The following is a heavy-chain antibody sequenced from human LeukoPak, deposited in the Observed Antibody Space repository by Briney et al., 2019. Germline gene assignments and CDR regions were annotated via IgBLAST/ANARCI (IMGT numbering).Heavy chain of an antibody. CDR1: GFTFSTYA. V-gene: IGHV3-30*04. D-gene: IGHD2-2*02. CDR2: ISYDDGSNK. CDR3: AREPGGNTPYYFDY. Sequence: GGSLRLSCAASGFTFSTYALHWVRQAPGKGLEWVAVISYDDGSNKYYADSVKGRFTISRDNSKNTLYLQMNSLRTEDTAVYYCAREPGGNTPYYFDYWGQGTLVTVSS. J-gene: IGHJ4*02.